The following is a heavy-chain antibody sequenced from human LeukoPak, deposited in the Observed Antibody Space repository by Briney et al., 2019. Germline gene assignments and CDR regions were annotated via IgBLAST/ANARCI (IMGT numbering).Heavy chain of an antibody. D-gene: IGHD3-10*01. CDR3: IREGGGY. CDR2: IYYSGST. Sequence: PSETLSLTCTVSGGSISSHYWSWIRQPPGKGLEWVGNIYYSGSTNYDPSLKSRVTISVDTSKTQFSLKLSSVTDVDTAVYYCIREGGGYWGQGTLVTVSS. CDR1: GGSISSHY. J-gene: IGHJ4*02. V-gene: IGHV4-59*08.